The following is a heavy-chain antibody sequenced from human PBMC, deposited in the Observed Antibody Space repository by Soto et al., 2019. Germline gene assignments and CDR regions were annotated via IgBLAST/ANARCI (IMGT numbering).Heavy chain of an antibody. V-gene: IGHV1-69*02. D-gene: IGHD3-9*01. J-gene: IGHJ4*02. CDR3: ARLDDILAGYPPFG. Sequence: QVQLVQSGAEVKKPGSSVKISCKASGGTFSIYTISWVRQAPGQGLEWMGRIIPILGIANYAQKFQGRVTITADKSTGTAYRELSSLTSEDTSVYYCARLDDILAGYPPFGWGQGTMVAVSS. CDR1: GGTFSIYT. CDR2: IIPILGIA.